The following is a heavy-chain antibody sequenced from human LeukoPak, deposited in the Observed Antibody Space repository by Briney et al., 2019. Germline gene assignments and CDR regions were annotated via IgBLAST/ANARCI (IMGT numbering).Heavy chain of an antibody. CDR1: GGSISSYY. V-gene: IGHV4-59*01. CDR2: IYYSGST. D-gene: IGHD6-13*01. CDR3: ARDTRDSSSWYSTGWFDP. Sequence: SETLSLTCTVSGGSISSYYWSWIRQPPGKGLEWIGYIYYSGSTNYNPSLKSRVTISVDTSKNQFSLKLSSVTAADTAVYYCARDTRDSSSWYSTGWFDPWGQGTLVTVSS. J-gene: IGHJ5*02.